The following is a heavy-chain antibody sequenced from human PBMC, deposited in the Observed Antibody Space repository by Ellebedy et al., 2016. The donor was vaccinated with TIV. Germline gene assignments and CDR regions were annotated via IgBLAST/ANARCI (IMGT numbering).Heavy chain of an antibody. Sequence: GESLKISCAASGFTFSSYSMNWVRQAPGKGLEWVSYISSSSSTIYYADSVKGRFTISRDNAKNSLYLQMNSLREEDTAVYYCASGDGVVWGQGTLVTVSS. CDR3: ASGDGVV. D-gene: IGHD1-26*01. CDR1: GFTFSSYS. CDR2: ISSSSSTI. J-gene: IGHJ4*02. V-gene: IGHV3-48*02.